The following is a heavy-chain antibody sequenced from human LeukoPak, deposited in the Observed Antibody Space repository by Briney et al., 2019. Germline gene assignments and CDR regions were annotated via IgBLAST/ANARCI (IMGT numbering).Heavy chain of an antibody. CDR1: GGSFSGYY. CDR3: ARALRDSHNTAYYLGAFEY. Sequence: SSETLSLTCAVYGGSFSGYYWSWIRQSPGKGLEWIGDINHIGSTNYNPTLKSRVTVSVDTSKNQFSLSLRSVTAADTAVYYCARALRDSHNTAYYLGAFEYWGQGTLVIVSS. CDR2: INHIGST. J-gene: IGHJ4*02. V-gene: IGHV4-34*01. D-gene: IGHD3-22*01.